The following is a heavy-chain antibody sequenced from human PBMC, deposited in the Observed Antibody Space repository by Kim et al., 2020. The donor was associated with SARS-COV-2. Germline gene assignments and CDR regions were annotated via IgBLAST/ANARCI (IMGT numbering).Heavy chain of an antibody. CDR1: GGSMSSGGNC. V-gene: IGHV4-31*03. CDR2: IYYIGNT. Sequence: SETLSLTCTVSGGSMSSGGNCWSWIRQYPGKGLELIGYIYYIGNTYYNPSLKSRVTISVDTSKNQFSLKLASVTAADTAIYYCARVFSGYYYEIGETIDSGGGWIDSWGQGSLVTVHS. D-gene: IGHD3-22*01. J-gene: IGHJ4*02. CDR3: ARVFSGYYYEIGETIDSGGGWIDS.